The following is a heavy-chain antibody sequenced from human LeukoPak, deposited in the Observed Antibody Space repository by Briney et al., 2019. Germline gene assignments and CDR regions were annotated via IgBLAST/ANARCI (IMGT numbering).Heavy chain of an antibody. CDR1: ASSISSGYY. CDR3: ARVGSSGYWHYFDY. D-gene: IGHD3-22*01. V-gene: IGHV4-38-2*02. CDR2: IFHSGST. Sequence: PSETLSLTRTVSASSISSGYYWGWIRQPPGKGLEWIWGIFHSGSTSHNPSHKSSATTSVDPSKNQISLKLSSVTAADTAIYYCARVGSSGYWHYFDYCGQGALVTVSS. J-gene: IGHJ4*02.